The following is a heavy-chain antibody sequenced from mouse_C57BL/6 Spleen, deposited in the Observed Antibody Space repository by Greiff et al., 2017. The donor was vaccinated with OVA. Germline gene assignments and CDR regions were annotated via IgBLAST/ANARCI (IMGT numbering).Heavy chain of an antibody. V-gene: IGHV7-1*01. J-gene: IGHJ4*01. CDR2: RRNKANDYTT. Sequence: EVKLVESGGGLVQSGRSLRLSCATSGFTFSDFYMEWVRQAPGKGLEWIAARRNKANDYTTEYSASVKGRFIVSRDTSQSILYLQMNALRAEDTAIYYCARDGYYYAMDYWGQGTSGTVSS. CDR3: ARDGYYYAMDY. D-gene: IGHD2-12*01. CDR1: GFTFSDFY.